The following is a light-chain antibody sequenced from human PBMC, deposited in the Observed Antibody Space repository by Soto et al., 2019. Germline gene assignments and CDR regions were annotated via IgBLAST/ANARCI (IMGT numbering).Light chain of an antibody. CDR2: EDN. Sequence: QPVLAQPASVSGSPGQSITISCTGTSSDVGRYNLVSWYQQHPGKAPKLVIFEDNKRPSGVSHRFSASKSGNTASLTISGLQADDEAHYYCCSHAGRGTVIFGGGTKLTVL. CDR3: CSHAGRGTVI. J-gene: IGLJ2*01. CDR1: SSDVGRYNL. V-gene: IGLV2-23*01.